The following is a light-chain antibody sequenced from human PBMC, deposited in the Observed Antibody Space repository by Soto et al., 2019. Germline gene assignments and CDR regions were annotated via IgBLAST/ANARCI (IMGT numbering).Light chain of an antibody. V-gene: IGLV2-8*01. CDR1: SSDVGAYNY. J-gene: IGLJ3*02. Sequence: QSALTQPPSASGSPGQSVTISCTGTSSDVGAYNYVSWYQQHAGKAPKLVIYEVTKRPSGVPDRFSGSKSANSASLTVSGLQSEYEADYYCSSFASSNTRVFGGGTKLTVL. CDR2: EVT. CDR3: SSFASSNTRV.